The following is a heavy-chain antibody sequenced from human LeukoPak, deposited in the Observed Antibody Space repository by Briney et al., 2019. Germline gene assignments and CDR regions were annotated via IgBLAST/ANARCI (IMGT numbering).Heavy chain of an antibody. CDR3: ARGGMGQGFYYGMDV. CDR1: GFTFSSYG. Sequence: PGGSLRLSCAASGFTFSSYGMHWVRQAPGKGLEWVAVIWYDGSNKYYADSVKGRFTISRGNSKNTLYLQMNSLRAEDTAVYYCARGGMGQGFYYGMDVWGKGTTVTVSS. V-gene: IGHV3-33*01. CDR2: IWYDGSNK. J-gene: IGHJ6*04. D-gene: IGHD1-26*01.